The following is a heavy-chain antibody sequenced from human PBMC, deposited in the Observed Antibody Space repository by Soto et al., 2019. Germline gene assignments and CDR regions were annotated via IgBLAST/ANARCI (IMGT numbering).Heavy chain of an antibody. CDR2: IKSKTDGGTT. Sequence: PGGSLRLSCAASGFTFSNAWMNWVRQAPGKGLEWVGRIKSKTDGGTTDYAAPVKGRFTISRDDSKNTLYLQMNSLKTEDTAVYYCTTDQPQLWFGGDYYGMDVWGQGTTVTVSS. J-gene: IGHJ6*02. CDR1: GFTFSNAW. CDR3: TTDQPQLWFGGDYYGMDV. D-gene: IGHD3-10*01. V-gene: IGHV3-15*07.